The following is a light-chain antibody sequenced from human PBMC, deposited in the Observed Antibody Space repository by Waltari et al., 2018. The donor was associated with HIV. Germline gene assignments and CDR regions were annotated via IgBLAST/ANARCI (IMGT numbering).Light chain of an antibody. CDR1: HGVSKN. V-gene: IGKV3-15*01. CDR3: QQNDDWPWT. J-gene: IGKJ1*01. CDR2: GAS. Sequence: EIVMTQSPATLSVSPGERATLSCRASHGVSKNLAWFKQKPGQAPRLRIYGASTRATGVPGRFSVSGSGKDFTLTISSLQSEDFALYYCQQNDDWPWTFGQGTKVEIK.